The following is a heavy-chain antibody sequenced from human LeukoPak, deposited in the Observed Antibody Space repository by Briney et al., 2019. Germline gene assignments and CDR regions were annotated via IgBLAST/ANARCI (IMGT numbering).Heavy chain of an antibody. Sequence: GRSLRLSCAASEFTFTSYELNWVRQAPGKGLEWVSYISSSGNTISYADPVKGRFTISRDNANNSLYLQMNSLRDEDTAVYYCARDGRPFDIWGQGTMVTVSS. J-gene: IGHJ3*02. CDR3: ARDGRPFDI. V-gene: IGHV3-48*03. CDR2: ISSSGNTI. CDR1: EFTFTSYE.